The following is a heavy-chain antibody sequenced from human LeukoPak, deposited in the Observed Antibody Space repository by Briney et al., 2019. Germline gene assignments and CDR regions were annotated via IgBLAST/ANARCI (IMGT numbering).Heavy chain of an antibody. CDR3: ARDPVVRGVSNFDY. CDR2: ISAYNGNT. D-gene: IGHD3-10*01. V-gene: IGHV1-18*01. CDR1: GYTFTSYG. Sequence: GASVKVSCKASGYTFTSYGISWVRQAPGQGLEWMGWISAYNGNTNYAQRLHGRVTMTTDTSTSTAYMELRSLSSEDTAVYYCARDPVVRGVSNFDYWGQGTLVTVSS. J-gene: IGHJ4*02.